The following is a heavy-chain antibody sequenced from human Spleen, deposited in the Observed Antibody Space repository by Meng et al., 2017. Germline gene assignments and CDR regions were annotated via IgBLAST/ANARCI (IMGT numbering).Heavy chain of an antibody. CDR2: IGTAGDT. D-gene: IGHD6-19*01. Sequence: GGSLRLSCVASGGTFRNFWMTWVRQSTGKSLEWVSTIGTAGDTYYPGSVKGRFTISRENAKNSLYLQMNSLRAGDTAIYYCARGRYSSGWPYPLDYWGQGTLVTVSS. CDR3: ARGRYSSGWPYPLDY. V-gene: IGHV3-13*04. J-gene: IGHJ4*02. CDR1: GGTFRNFW.